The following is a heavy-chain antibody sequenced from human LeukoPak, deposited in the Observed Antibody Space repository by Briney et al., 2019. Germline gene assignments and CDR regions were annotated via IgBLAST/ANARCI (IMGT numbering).Heavy chain of an antibody. CDR3: ARGNYYDSSGYYPPPFDY. CDR1: GYTFTSYG. Sequence: ASVKVSCKASGYTFTSYGISWVRQAPGQGLEWMGWISAYNGNTNYAQKLQGRVTMTTDTSTSTAYMELSSLRSEDTAVYYCARGNYYDSSGYYPPPFDYWGQGTLVTVSS. V-gene: IGHV1-18*01. CDR2: ISAYNGNT. J-gene: IGHJ4*02. D-gene: IGHD3-22*01.